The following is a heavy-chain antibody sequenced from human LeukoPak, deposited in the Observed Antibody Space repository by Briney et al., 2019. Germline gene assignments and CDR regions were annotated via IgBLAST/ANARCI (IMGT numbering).Heavy chain of an antibody. CDR1: GFTFSSFWM. J-gene: IGHJ3*02. D-gene: IGHD3-22*01. CDR3: ARRIVDSSGRDAFDI. V-gene: IGHV4-38-2*02. CDR2: IYHSGST. Sequence: GSLRLSCTASGFTFSSFWMAWIRQPPGKGREWIGCIYHSGSTYYNPSLKSRVTISVATSENQFSLKLSSVTAADTAVYYCARRIVDSSGRDAFDIWGQGTMVTVSS.